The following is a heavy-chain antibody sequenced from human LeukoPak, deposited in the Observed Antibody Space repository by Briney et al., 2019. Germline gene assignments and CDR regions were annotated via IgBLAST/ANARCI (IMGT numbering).Heavy chain of an antibody. CDR2: ISGSGGST. D-gene: IGHD3-22*01. CDR3: AKDTLDYYDSSGYYQ. Sequence: GGSLRLSCAASGFTFYDYAMSWVRQAPGKGREWVSAISGSGGSTYYADSVKGRFTISRDNSKNTLYLQMNSLRAEDTAVYYCAKDTLDYYDSSGYYQWGQGTLVTVSS. V-gene: IGHV3-23*01. CDR1: GFTFYDYA. J-gene: IGHJ4*02.